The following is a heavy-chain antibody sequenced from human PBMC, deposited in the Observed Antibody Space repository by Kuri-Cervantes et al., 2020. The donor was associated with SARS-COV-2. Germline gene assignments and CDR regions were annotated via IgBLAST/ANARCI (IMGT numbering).Heavy chain of an antibody. V-gene: IGHV3-7*02. CDR2: IKQDGSEK. CDR3: ARWAVAGTFFFPGDDYYYGMDV. Sequence: GESLKISCAASGFTFSSYWMSWVRQAPGKGLEWVANIKQDGSEKYYVDSVKGRFTISRDNAKNTLYLQMNSLRAEDTAVYYCARWAVAGTFFFPGDDYYYGMDVWGQGTTVTVSS. CDR1: GFTFSSYW. J-gene: IGHJ6*02. D-gene: IGHD6-19*01.